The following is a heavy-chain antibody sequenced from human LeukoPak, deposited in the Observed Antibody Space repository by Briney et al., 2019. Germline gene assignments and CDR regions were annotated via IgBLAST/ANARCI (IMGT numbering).Heavy chain of an antibody. J-gene: IGHJ4*02. CDR3: AYTNNLKY. D-gene: IGHD3-16*01. Sequence: GGSLRLSCAASGLTLSGQWMNWVRQAPGQGLEWVANIKHDGSEKYYVDSVKGRFTISRDDAKNSLSLQMNSVRAEDTAVYYCAYTNNLKYWGQGTLVTVSS. CDR2: IKHDGSEK. V-gene: IGHV3-7*01. CDR1: GLTLSGQW.